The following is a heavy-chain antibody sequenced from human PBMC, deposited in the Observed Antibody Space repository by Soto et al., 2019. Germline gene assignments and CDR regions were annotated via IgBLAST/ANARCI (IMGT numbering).Heavy chain of an antibody. Sequence: EVQLVESGGGLVKPGGSLRLSCAASGFTFSNAWMSWVRQAPGKGLEWVGRIKSKTDGGTTDYAAPVKGRFTISRDNSKNTLYLQMNSLRAEDTAVYYCATRVGATGRYYFDYWGQGTLVTVSS. CDR1: GFTFSNAW. D-gene: IGHD1-26*01. CDR3: ATRVGATGRYYFDY. CDR2: IKSKTDGGTT. V-gene: IGHV3-15*01. J-gene: IGHJ4*02.